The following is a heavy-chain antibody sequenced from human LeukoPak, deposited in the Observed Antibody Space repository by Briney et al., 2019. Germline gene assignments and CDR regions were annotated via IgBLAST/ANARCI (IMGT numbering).Heavy chain of an antibody. CDR2: ISSSGSTI. CDR1: GFTFSDYY. CDR3: ARTMYSNYVFDY. J-gene: IGHJ4*02. D-gene: IGHD4-11*01. Sequence: GGSLRLSCAASGFTFSDYYMSWIRQAPGKGLEWVSYISSSGSTIYYADSVKGRSTISRDNAKNSLYLQMNSLRAEDTAVYYCARTMYSNYVFDYWGQGTLVTVSS. V-gene: IGHV3-11*04.